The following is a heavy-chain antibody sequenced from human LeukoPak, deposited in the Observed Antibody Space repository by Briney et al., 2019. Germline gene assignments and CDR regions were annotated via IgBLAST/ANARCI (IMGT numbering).Heavy chain of an antibody. CDR2: ISAYNGNT. D-gene: IGHD1-26*01. CDR1: GYTFTTYG. CDR3: ARDWELPGPFDI. J-gene: IGHJ3*02. Sequence: GAPVKVSCTASGYTFTTYGISWVRQAPGQGLEWMGWISAYNGNTNYAQKRQGRVTMTTDASTSTAYMELRSLRSDDTAVYYCARDWELPGPFDIWGQGTMVTVSS. V-gene: IGHV1-18*01.